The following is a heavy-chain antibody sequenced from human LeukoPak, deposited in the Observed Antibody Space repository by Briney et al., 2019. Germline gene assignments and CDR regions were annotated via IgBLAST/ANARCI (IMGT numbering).Heavy chain of an antibody. Sequence: GGSLRLSCAASGLTFSSYWMSWVRQAPGKGLEWVANIKQDGSERYYVDSVKGRFTISRDNAKNSLYLQMNSLRAEDTAVYYCASTLDLDYWGQGTLVTVSS. CDR2: IKQDGSER. J-gene: IGHJ4*02. CDR3: ASTLDLDY. CDR1: GLTFSSYW. V-gene: IGHV3-7*01.